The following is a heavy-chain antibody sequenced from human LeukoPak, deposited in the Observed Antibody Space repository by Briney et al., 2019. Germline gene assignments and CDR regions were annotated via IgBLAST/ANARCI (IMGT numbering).Heavy chain of an antibody. D-gene: IGHD3-9*01. Sequence: ASVKVSCKASGYTFTGYYMHWVRQAPGQGLEWMGWINPNSGGTNYAQKFQGWVTMTRDTSISTAYMELSRLRSDDTAVYYCARGGYYDILTGYRPDAFDIWGQGTMVTVSS. CDR3: ARGGYYDILTGYRPDAFDI. CDR1: GYTFTGYY. V-gene: IGHV1-2*04. J-gene: IGHJ3*02. CDR2: INPNSGGT.